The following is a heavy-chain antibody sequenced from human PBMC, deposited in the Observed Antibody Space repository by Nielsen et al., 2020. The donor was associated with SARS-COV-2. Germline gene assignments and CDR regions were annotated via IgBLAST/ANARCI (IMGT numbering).Heavy chain of an antibody. V-gene: IGHV4-31*03. CDR2: IYYSGST. CDR3: ARLVVVPAAPRAFDI. J-gene: IGHJ3*02. Sequence: LRLFCTVSGGSISSGGYYWSWIRQHPGKGLEWIGYIYYSGSTYYNPSLKSRVTISVDTSKNQFSLKLSSVTAADTAVYYCARLVVVPAAPRAFDIWGQGTMVTVSS. D-gene: IGHD2-2*01. CDR1: GGSISSGGYY.